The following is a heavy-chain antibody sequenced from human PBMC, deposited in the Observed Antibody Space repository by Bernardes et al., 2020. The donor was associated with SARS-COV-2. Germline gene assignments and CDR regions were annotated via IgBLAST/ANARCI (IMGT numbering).Heavy chain of an antibody. J-gene: IGHJ4*02. CDR3: TRGVGATTSRFDY. D-gene: IGHD1-26*01. CDR1: GFTFSTYR. V-gene: IGHV3-74*01. Sequence: GSLRLSCAASGFTFSTYRMYWVRQTPGEGLVWVSRINSDGSRINYADSVKGRFTISRDNAKNTLYLQMNSLRAEDTAVYYCTRGVGATTSRFDYWGQGTLVTVSS. CDR2: INSDGSRI.